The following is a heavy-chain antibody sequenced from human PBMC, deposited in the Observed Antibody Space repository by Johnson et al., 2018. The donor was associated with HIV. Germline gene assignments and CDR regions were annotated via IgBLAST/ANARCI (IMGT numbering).Heavy chain of an antibody. CDR1: GFTFSSYW. J-gene: IGHJ3*01. Sequence: VQLVESGGGLVQPGGSLRLSCVGSGFTFSSYWMHWVRQAPGKGLVWVSRINNDGGSTTYADSVKGRFTISRDNAKNTLYLQMNSLRAEDTAVYYCARERIGYSSSGDAFDRWGQETVVTVAS. V-gene: IGHV3-74*03. D-gene: IGHD2-2*01. CDR3: ARERIGYSSSGDAFDR. CDR2: INNDGGST.